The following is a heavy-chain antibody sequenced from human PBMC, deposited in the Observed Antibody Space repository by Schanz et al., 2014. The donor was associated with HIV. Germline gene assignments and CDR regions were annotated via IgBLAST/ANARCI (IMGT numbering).Heavy chain of an antibody. CDR2: ISWNSGSR. J-gene: IGHJ6*02. CDR1: GFFLDDYA. Sequence: EVRLLESGGGLVQPGGSLRLSCATSGFFLDDYAMHWVRQAPGKGLEWVSGISWNSGSRGYAESVKGRFTISRDNAKNSLYLQMNSLRAEDTAVYYCAKSTVTTGGMDVWGQGTTVTVSS. CDR3: AKSTVTTGGMDV. D-gene: IGHD4-17*01. V-gene: IGHV3-9*01.